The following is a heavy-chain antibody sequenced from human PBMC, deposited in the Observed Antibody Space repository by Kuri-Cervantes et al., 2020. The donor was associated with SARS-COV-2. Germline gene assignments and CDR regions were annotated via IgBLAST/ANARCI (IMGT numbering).Heavy chain of an antibody. J-gene: IGHJ6*03. CDR3: ARPTGYYIGVGYMDV. V-gene: IGHV3-23*01. Sequence: GGSLRLSCAASGFTFSSYAMSWVRQAPGKGLEWVSAISGSGGSTYYADSVKGRFTISRDNSKNTLYLQMNSLRAEDTAVYYCARPTGYYIGVGYMDVWGKGTTVTVSS. CDR1: GFTFSSYA. D-gene: IGHD3-9*01. CDR2: ISGSGGST.